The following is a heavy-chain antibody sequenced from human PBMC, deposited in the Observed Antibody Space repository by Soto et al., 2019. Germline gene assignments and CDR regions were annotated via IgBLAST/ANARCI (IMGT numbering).Heavy chain of an antibody. J-gene: IGHJ2*01. Sequence: QVQLVQSGAEVKKPGSSVKVSCKASGGTFSSYAISWVRQVPGQGLEWMGGIIPIFGTANYAQKFQGRVTLTADESTSTAYMELSSLRSEDTAVYYCARERGVVYSSSYNKGWDFDLWGRGTLVTVSS. D-gene: IGHD6-6*01. CDR1: GGTFSSYA. V-gene: IGHV1-69*01. CDR3: ARERGVVYSSSYNKGWDFDL. CDR2: IIPIFGTA.